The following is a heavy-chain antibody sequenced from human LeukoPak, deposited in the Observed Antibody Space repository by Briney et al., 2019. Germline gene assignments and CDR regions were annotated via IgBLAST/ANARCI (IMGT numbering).Heavy chain of an antibody. D-gene: IGHD6-13*01. Sequence: GESLKISCQGSGYSFTSYWIGWVRQMPGKGLEWMGIIYPGGSDTRYSPSFQGQVTISADRSISTAYLQWSSLKASDTAMYYCARRAYSSSWYREYYFDYWGQGTLVTVSS. CDR3: ARRAYSSSWYREYYFDY. CDR1: GYSFTSYW. CDR2: IYPGGSDT. V-gene: IGHV5-51*01. J-gene: IGHJ4*02.